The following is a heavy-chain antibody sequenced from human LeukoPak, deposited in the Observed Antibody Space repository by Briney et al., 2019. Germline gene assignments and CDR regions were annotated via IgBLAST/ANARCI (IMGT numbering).Heavy chain of an antibody. Sequence: PGRPLRLSCAASGFTFSSYGMHWVRQAPGKGLEWVAVISYDGSHKYYVDSVKGRFTISRDNSKNTLDLQMNSLRAEDTAVYYCVRGSRDYIWGSYRSDPKIPFEYWGQGTLVTVSS. CDR1: GFTFSSYG. CDR2: ISYDGSHK. CDR3: VRGSRDYIWGSYRSDPKIPFEY. J-gene: IGHJ4*02. V-gene: IGHV3-30*03. D-gene: IGHD3-16*02.